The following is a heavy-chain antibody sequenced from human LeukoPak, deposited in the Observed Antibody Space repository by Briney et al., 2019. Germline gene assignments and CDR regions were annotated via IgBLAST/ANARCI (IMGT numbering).Heavy chain of an antibody. CDR1: GLTFSSYS. Sequence: GGSLRLSCAASGLTFSSYSMNWVRQAPGKGLECVSSISSSSSYIYYADSVKGRFTISRDNAKNSLYLQLNSLRAGDTAVYYCARDRLPYYDNSGESSFDYWGQGTLVTVSS. V-gene: IGHV3-21*04. D-gene: IGHD3-22*01. CDR2: ISSSSSYI. CDR3: ARDRLPYYDNSGESSFDY. J-gene: IGHJ4*02.